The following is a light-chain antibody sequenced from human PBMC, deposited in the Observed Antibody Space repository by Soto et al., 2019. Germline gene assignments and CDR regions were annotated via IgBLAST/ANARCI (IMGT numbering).Light chain of an antibody. J-gene: IGKJ1*01. CDR3: QQYGSSPWT. CDR1: QSVTSNY. CDR2: IAS. Sequence: IVLTQSPGTLSLFAGERATLSCRATQSVTSNYLAWYQQKPGQAPRLLIYIASSRVTGIPDRFSGSGSGTDFTLTISRLKPKDSAVYYCQQYGSSPWTFGQGTKVEIK. V-gene: IGKV3-20*01.